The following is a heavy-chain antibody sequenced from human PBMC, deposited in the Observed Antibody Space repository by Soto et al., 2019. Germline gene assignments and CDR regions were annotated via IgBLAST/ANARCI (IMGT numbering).Heavy chain of an antibody. CDR1: GDTFSSNA. D-gene: IGHD3-16*01. V-gene: IGHV1-69*01. CDR2: TIPLFGTG. J-gene: IGHJ4*02. CDR3: ASGIGITFGGVTRECDS. Sequence: QVPLVQSGAEVKKPGSSVRVSCKASGDTFSSNALTWVRQVPGQGLEWMGRTIPLFGTGKYAQTFQDIVTIIADESTSTSDMELRSLSSDDTAMYYCASGIGITFGGVTRECDSWGQGALVSVSS.